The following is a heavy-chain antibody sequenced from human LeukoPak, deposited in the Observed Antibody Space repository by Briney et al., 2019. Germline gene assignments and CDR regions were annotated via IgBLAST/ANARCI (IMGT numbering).Heavy chain of an antibody. CDR1: GFTFSNYG. CDR2: IWYDGSNK. Sequence: WGSLRLSCAASGFTFSNYGMHWVRQAPGKGLEWVAVIWYDGSNKYYADSVKGRFTISRDNSKNTLYLQMNSLRAEDTAVYYCARDRSGLDYWGQGTLVTVSS. V-gene: IGHV3-33*01. J-gene: IGHJ4*02. CDR3: ARDRSGLDY.